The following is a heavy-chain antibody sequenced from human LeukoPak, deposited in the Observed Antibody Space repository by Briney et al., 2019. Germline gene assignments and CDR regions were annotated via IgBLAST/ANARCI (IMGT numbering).Heavy chain of an antibody. CDR1: GFTFSNSA. V-gene: IGHV1-58*01. CDR3: TSDPTFYSGRYCFDY. Sequence: ASVKVSCMASGFTFSNSAVQWVRQARGQRLEWIGWIVVGSGNTNYAQKFQERVAITRDMSTSTAYMELSSLRSEDTAVYYCTSDPTFYSGRYCFDYWGQGTLVTVSS. CDR2: IVVGSGNT. J-gene: IGHJ4*02. D-gene: IGHD1-26*01.